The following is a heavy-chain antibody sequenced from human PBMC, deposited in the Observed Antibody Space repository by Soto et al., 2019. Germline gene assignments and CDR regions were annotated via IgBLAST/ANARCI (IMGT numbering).Heavy chain of an antibody. CDR3: ARAYGDYRLYYYCYMDV. V-gene: IGHV1-8*01. D-gene: IGHD4-17*01. Sequence: ASVKVSCKASGYTFTSYDINWVRQATGQGLEWMGWMNPNSGNTGYAQKFQGRVTMTRNTSISTAYMELSSLRSEDTAVYYCARAYGDYRLYYYCYMDVWGKGTTVTVSS. J-gene: IGHJ6*03. CDR1: GYTFTSYD. CDR2: MNPNSGNT.